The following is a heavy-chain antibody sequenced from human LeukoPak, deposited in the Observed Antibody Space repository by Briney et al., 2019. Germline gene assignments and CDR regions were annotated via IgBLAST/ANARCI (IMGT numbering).Heavy chain of an antibody. Sequence: VASVKVSCKASGGTFSSYAISWVRQAPGQGLEWMGRIIPILGIANYAQKFQGRVTITADKSTSTAYMELSSLRSEDTAVYNCARDPAYYYDSSGYPGDYWGQGTLVTVSS. CDR1: GGTFSSYA. CDR2: IIPILGIA. J-gene: IGHJ4*02. D-gene: IGHD3-22*01. CDR3: ARDPAYYYDSSGYPGDY. V-gene: IGHV1-69*10.